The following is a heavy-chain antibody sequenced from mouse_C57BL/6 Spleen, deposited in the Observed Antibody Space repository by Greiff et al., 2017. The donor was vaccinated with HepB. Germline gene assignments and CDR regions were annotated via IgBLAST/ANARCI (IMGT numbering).Heavy chain of an antibody. CDR2: INPSSGYT. Sequence: QVQLQQSGAELARPGASVKMSCKASGYTFTSYTMHWVKQRPGQGREWIGYINPSSGYTKYNQKFKDKATLTADKSASTAYMQLSSLTSEDSAVYYCATDGYYNAMDYWGQGTSVTVSS. CDR3: ATDGYYNAMDY. D-gene: IGHD2-3*01. V-gene: IGHV1-4*01. CDR1: GYTFTSYT. J-gene: IGHJ4*01.